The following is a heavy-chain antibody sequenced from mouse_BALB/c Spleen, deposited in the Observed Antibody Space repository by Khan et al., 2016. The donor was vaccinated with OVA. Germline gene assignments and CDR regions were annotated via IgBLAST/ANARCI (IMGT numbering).Heavy chain of an antibody. CDR1: GFNIKDTY. CDR3: AYSLLRYAMDG. Sequence: VQLEQSGAEFLKPGASVKLSCTVSGFNIKDTYMHWVKQRPEQVLEWIGRIDPANGKTKYDQKFQGKATMTSDTSSNTAYLLLRSLTSEDTAFYYCAYSLLRYAMDGWGQGTSVTVSS. D-gene: IGHD1-2*01. V-gene: IGHV14-3*02. CDR2: IDPANGKT. J-gene: IGHJ4*01.